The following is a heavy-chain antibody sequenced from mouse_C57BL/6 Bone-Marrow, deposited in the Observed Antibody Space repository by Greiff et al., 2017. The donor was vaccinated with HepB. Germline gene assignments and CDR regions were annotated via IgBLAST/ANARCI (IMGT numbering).Heavy chain of an antibody. CDR2: IYPGDGDT. CDR3: ARAIYYDYFYYAMDY. J-gene: IGHJ4*01. V-gene: IGHV1-82*01. Sequence: QVQLQQSGPELVKPGASVKISCKASGYAFSSSWMNWVKQRHGKGLEWIGRIYPGDGDTNYNGKFKGKATLTADKSSSTAYMQLSSLTSENSAVYFCARAIYYDYFYYAMDYWGQGTSVTVSS. CDR1: GYAFSSSW. D-gene: IGHD2-4*01.